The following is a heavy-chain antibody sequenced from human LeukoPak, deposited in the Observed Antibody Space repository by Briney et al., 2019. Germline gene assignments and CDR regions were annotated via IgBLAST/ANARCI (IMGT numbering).Heavy chain of an antibody. CDR1: GFTFSSYS. CDR3: ARETTYYDFWSGGNWFDP. V-gene: IGHV3-21*01. D-gene: IGHD3-3*01. J-gene: IGHJ5*02. CDR2: ISSSSSYI. Sequence: GGSLRLSCAASGFTFSSYSMNWVRQAPGKGLAWVSSISSSSSYIYYADSVKGRFTISRDNAKNSLYLQMNSLRAEDTAVYYCARETTYYDFWSGGNWFDPWGQGTLVTVSS.